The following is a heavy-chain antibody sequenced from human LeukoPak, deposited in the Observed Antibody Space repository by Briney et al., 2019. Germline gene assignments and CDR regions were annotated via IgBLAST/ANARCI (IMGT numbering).Heavy chain of an antibody. CDR1: GYTFTGYY. Sequence: ASVKVSCKASGYTFTGYYMHWVRQAPGQGLEWKGWINPNSGGTNYAQKFQGRVTMTRDTSISTAYMELSRLRSDDTAVYYCARVGYSGYDWIDYWGQGTLVTVSS. D-gene: IGHD5-12*01. CDR2: INPNSGGT. J-gene: IGHJ4*02. CDR3: ARVGYSGYDWIDY. V-gene: IGHV1-2*02.